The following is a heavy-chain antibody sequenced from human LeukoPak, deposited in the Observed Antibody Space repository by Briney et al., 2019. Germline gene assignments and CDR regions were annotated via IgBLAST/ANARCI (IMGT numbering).Heavy chain of an antibody. D-gene: IGHD1-26*01. V-gene: IGHV1-18*01. CDR2: ISAYNGNT. Sequence: ASVKVSCKASGYTFTSYGFSWVRQAPGQGLEWMGWISAYNGNTNYAQKLQGRVTMTTDTSTSTAYMELRSLRSDDTAVYYCARVWLAVGASDYWGQGTLVTVSS. CDR1: GYTFTSYG. CDR3: ARVWLAVGASDY. J-gene: IGHJ4*02.